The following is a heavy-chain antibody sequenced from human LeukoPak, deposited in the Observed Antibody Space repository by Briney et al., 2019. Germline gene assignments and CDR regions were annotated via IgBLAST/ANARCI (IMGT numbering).Heavy chain of an antibody. V-gene: IGHV4-59*08. CDR3: ARTSSSGLVGGYYFDY. CDR1: GGSIFIYY. D-gene: IGHD6-19*01. CDR2: IYYSGST. Sequence: SETLSLTCTVSGGSIFIYYWSWIRQSPGKGLEWIGHIYYSGSTNYNPSLKSRVTFSVDTSKNQFSLKLSSVTAADTAVYYCARTSSSGLVGGYYFDYWGQGTLVTVSS. J-gene: IGHJ4*02.